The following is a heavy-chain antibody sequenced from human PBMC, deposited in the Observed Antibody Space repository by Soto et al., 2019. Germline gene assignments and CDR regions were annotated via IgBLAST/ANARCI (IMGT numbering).Heavy chain of an antibody. D-gene: IGHD3-3*01. CDR1: GYSFADYW. CDR3: ARASGYNAD. Sequence: EVQLVQSGAEVKKPGESLKISCQGSGYSFADYWIGWVRQMPGKGLEWMGIIYPSDSDTRYRPSFQGQVTISADKSISTAYLQGTSLKASDTAMYYCARASGYNADWGQGTLVTVSS. J-gene: IGHJ4*02. V-gene: IGHV5-51*03. CDR2: IYPSDSDT.